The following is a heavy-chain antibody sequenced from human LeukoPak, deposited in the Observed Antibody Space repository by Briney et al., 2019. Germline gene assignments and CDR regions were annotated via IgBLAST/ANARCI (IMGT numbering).Heavy chain of an antibody. CDR1: GFIFSHHG. D-gene: IGHD2-15*01. J-gene: IGHJ4*02. CDR3: AKAPLGRCTGVICYYFDY. Sequence: GGSLRLSCATSGFIFSHHGMNWVRQAPGKGLEWVSGIRADAVTTYYADSVKGRFIISRDNSKNTVYLQMNSLRAEDAAIYYCAKAPLGRCTGVICYYFDYWGQGTLVTVSS. V-gene: IGHV3-23*01. CDR2: IRADAVTT.